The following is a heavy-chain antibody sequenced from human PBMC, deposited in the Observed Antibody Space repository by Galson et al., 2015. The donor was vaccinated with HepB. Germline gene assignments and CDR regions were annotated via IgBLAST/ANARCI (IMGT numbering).Heavy chain of an antibody. CDR2: INPNSGGT. J-gene: IGHJ4*02. V-gene: IGHV1-2*06. CDR3: ARDSYPGIPSDY. Sequence: SVKVSCKASGYTFTGYHMHWVRQAPGQGLEWMGRINPNSGGTNYAQKFQGRVTMTRDTSISTAYMELSRLRSDDTAVYYCARDSYPGIPSDYWGQGTLVTVSS. D-gene: IGHD6-13*01. CDR1: GYTFTGYH.